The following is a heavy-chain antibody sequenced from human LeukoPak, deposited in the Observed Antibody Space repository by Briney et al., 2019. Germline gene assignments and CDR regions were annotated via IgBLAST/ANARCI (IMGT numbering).Heavy chain of an antibody. CDR3: AGRGSSSSNYYYGMDV. J-gene: IGHJ6*02. V-gene: IGHV5-51*01. D-gene: IGHD2-2*01. Sequence: GESLKISCKGSGYSFSNYWIGWVRQMPGKGLEWMGIIYPGDSDTRYSPSFQGQVTISADKSISTAYLQWSSLKASDTAMYYCAGRGSSSSNYYYGMDVWGQGTTVTVSS. CDR1: GYSFSNYW. CDR2: IYPGDSDT.